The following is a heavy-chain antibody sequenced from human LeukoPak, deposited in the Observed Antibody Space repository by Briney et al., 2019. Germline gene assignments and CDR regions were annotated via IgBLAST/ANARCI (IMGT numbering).Heavy chain of an antibody. CDR1: GFTFSSYA. CDR3: ARETSGNEYSSNPFDY. CDR2: ISGSGGDT. J-gene: IGHJ4*02. V-gene: IGHV3-21*01. D-gene: IGHD6-6*01. Sequence: GGSLRLSCAASGFTFSSYAMNWVRQAPGKGLEWVSISGSGGDTYYADSVKGRSTISRDNAKNSLYLQMNSLRAEDTAVYYCARETSGNEYSSNPFDYWGQGTLVTVSS.